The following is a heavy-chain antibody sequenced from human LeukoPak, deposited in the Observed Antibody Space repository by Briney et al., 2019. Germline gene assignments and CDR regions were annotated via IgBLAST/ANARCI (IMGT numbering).Heavy chain of an antibody. J-gene: IGHJ4*02. V-gene: IGHV1-18*01. CDR3: AREVQNDSSVSEDY. Sequence: ASVKVSCKASGYTFTSYGISWVRQAPGQGLEWMGWISAYNGNTNYAQKLQGRVTMTTDTSTSTAYMELRSLRSDDTAVYYCAREVQNDSSVSEDYWGQGTLVTVSS. CDR1: GYTFTSYG. D-gene: IGHD3-22*01. CDR2: ISAYNGNT.